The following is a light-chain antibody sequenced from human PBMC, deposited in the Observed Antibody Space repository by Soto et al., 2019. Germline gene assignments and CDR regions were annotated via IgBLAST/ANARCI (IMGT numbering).Light chain of an antibody. V-gene: IGLV9-49*01. CDR2: VGTGGIVG. J-gene: IGLJ1*01. Sequence: QSVLTQPPSASASLGASVTLTCTLSSGYSNYKVDWYQQRPGKGPRFVMRVGTGGIVGSKGDGIPDRFSVLGSGLNRYLTIKNIQEEDESDYHCGADHGSGSNFVQGASFGTGTKLTVL. CDR1: SGYSNYK. CDR3: GADHGSGSNFVQGAS.